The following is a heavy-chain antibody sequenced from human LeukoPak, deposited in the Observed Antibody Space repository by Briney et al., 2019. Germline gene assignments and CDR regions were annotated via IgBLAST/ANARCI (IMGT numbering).Heavy chain of an antibody. Sequence: SQTLSLTCAVSGGSISSGGYSWSWIRQPPGKGLEWIGYIYHSGSTYYNPSLKSRVTISVDRSKNQFSLKLSSVTAADTAVYYCARAGFSDFWGGWPYGMDVWGQGTTVTVSS. CDR3: ARAGFSDFWGGWPYGMDV. J-gene: IGHJ6*02. D-gene: IGHD3-3*01. V-gene: IGHV4-30-2*01. CDR2: IYHSGST. CDR1: GGSISSGGYS.